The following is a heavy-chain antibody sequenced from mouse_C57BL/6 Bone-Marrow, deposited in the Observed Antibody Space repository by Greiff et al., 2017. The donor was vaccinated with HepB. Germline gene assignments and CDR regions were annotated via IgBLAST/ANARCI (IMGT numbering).Heavy chain of an antibody. CDR2: INPSSGYT. CDR1: GYTFTSYW. Sequence: VMLVESGAELAKPGASVKLSCKASGYTFTSYWMHWVKQRPGQGLEWIGYINPSSGYTKYNQKFKDKATLTADKSSSTAYMQLSSLTYEDAAVYYWASPYDYDEGWFAYWGQGTLVTVSA. V-gene: IGHV1-7*01. D-gene: IGHD2-4*01. J-gene: IGHJ3*01. CDR3: ASPYDYDEGWFAY.